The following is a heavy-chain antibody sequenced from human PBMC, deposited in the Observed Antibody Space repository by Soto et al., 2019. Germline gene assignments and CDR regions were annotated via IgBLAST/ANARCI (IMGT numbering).Heavy chain of an antibody. Sequence: EVQLLESGGGLIQPGGSLRLSCVASGLTFGSRAMSWVRQAPGEGLEWVSTIKDAGGDAKYADSVRGRFTISRDHSKKMRCLESGSLSAHNSAVHFCARCSKDSYPGCRIFDFWGRGTLVTVSS. J-gene: IGHJ4*02. CDR2: IKDAGGDA. D-gene: IGHD3-10*02. CDR3: ARCSKDSYPGCRIFDF. CDR1: GLTFGSRA. V-gene: IGHV3-23*01.